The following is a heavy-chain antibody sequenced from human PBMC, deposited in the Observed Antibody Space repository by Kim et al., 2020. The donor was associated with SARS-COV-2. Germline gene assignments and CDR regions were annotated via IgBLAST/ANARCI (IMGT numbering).Heavy chain of an antibody. J-gene: IGHJ4*02. D-gene: IGHD2-2*01. CDR1: GFTFSSYA. Sequence: GGSLRLSCAASGFTFSSYAMHWVRQAPGKGLEWVAVISYDGSNKYYADSVKGRFTISRDNSKNTLYLQMNSLRAEDTAVYYCARVGYCSSTSCPFDYWGQGTLVTVSS. CDR3: ARVGYCSSTSCPFDY. V-gene: IGHV3-30-3*01. CDR2: ISYDGSNK.